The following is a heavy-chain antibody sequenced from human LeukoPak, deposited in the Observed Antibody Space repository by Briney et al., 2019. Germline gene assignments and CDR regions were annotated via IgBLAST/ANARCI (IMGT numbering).Heavy chain of an antibody. CDR3: ARAPSITMVRGVIQRRSYYYYGMDV. J-gene: IGHJ6*02. CDR1: GFTFSSYS. V-gene: IGHV3-21*01. Sequence: GGSLRLSCAASGFTFSSYSMNWVRQAPGKGLEWVSSISSSSSYIHYADSVKGRFTISRDNAKNSLYLQMNSLRAEDTAVYYCARAPSITMVRGVIQRRSYYYYGMDVWGQGTTVTVSS. D-gene: IGHD3-10*01. CDR2: ISSSSSYI.